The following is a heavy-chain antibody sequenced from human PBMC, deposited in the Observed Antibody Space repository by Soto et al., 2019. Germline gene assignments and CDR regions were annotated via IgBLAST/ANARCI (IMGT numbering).Heavy chain of an antibody. J-gene: IGHJ6*02. CDR3: ARDHRVATTHNANYYYGMDV. Sequence: ASVKVSCKASGYTFTSYGISWVRQAPGQGLEWMGWISAYNGNTNYAQKLQGRDTMTTDTSTSTAYMELRSLGSDDTAVYYGARDHRVATTHNANYYYGMDVGSQWTTVSV. CDR2: ISAYNGNT. V-gene: IGHV1-18*01. CDR1: GYTFTSYG. D-gene: IGHD5-12*01.